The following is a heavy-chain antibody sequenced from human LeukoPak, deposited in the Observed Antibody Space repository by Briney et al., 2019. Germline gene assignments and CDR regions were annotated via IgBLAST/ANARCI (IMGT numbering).Heavy chain of an antibody. CDR2: IYYSGST. CDR3: ARTVATIGYFDY. D-gene: IGHD5-12*01. J-gene: IGHJ4*02. V-gene: IGHV4-59*01. Sequence: PSETLSLTCSVSGGSISNYYWSWIRQAPGKGLEWIGYIYYSGSTNYNPSLKSRVTISVDTSKNQFSLKLSSVTAADTAVYNCARTVATIGYFDYWGQGTLVTVSS. CDR1: GGSISNYY.